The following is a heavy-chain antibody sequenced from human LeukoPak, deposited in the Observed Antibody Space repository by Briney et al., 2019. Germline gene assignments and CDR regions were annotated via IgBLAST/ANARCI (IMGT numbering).Heavy chain of an antibody. J-gene: IGHJ4*02. Sequence: GGSLRLSCAASGFPFSSYAMSWVRQAPEKGLEWVSAISGSGGSTYYADSVKGRFTISRDNSKNTLYLQMNSLRAEDTAVYYCAKDKRQYPYYFDYWGQGTLVTVSS. CDR1: GFPFSSYA. CDR2: ISGSGGST. CDR3: AKDKRQYPYYFDY. V-gene: IGHV3-23*01. D-gene: IGHD4-11*01.